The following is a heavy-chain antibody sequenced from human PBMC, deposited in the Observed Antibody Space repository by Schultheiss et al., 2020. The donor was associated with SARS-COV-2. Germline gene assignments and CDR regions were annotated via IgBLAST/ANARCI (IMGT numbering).Heavy chain of an antibody. CDR2: IKQDGSEK. CDR1: GFTFSSYA. V-gene: IGHV3-7*01. J-gene: IGHJ6*03. D-gene: IGHD5-18*01. Sequence: GGSLRLSCAASGFTFSSYAMSWVRQAPGKGLEWVANIKQDGSEKYYVDSVKGRFTISRDNAKNSLYLQMNSLRAEDTAVYYCARIGGYSYGYVDYYYYYMDVWGKGTTVTVSS. CDR3: ARIGGYSYGYVDYYYYYMDV.